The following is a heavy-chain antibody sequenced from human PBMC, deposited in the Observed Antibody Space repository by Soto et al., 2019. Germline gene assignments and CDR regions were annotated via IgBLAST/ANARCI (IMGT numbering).Heavy chain of an antibody. CDR3: ARPMGVSYCGGDCYSYYYYYYGMDV. J-gene: IGHJ6*02. CDR2: ISYDGSNK. Sequence: QVQLVESGGGVVQPGRSLRLSCAASGSTFSSYAMHWVRQAPGKGLEWVAVISYDGSNKYYADSVKGRFTISRDNSKNTLYLQMNSLRAEDTAVYYCARPMGVSYCGGDCYSYYYYYYGMDVWGQGTTVTVSS. CDR1: GSTFSSYA. D-gene: IGHD2-21*02. V-gene: IGHV3-30-3*01.